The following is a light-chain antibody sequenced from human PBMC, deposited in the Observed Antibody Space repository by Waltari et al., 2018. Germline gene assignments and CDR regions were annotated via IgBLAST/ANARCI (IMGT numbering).Light chain of an antibody. J-gene: IGLJ3*02. CDR1: NSNIGNNA. CDR3: EAWDDTLNGVV. V-gene: IGLV1-36*01. CDR2: YDN. Sequence: QSVLTQPPSVSEAPRQWVTISCSGSNSNIGNNAVNWYQKLPGKAPKLLIYYDNLLAPGVSDRCAGSKSDTSASLAISGLQSEDEADYYCEAWDDTLNGVVFGGGTKLTVL.